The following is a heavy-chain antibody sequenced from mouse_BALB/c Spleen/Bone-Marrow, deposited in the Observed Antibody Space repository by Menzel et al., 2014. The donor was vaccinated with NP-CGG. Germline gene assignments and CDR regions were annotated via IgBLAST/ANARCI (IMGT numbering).Heavy chain of an antibody. CDR2: ISSYYGDA. D-gene: IGHD2-14*01. Sequence: QVHVKQSGAELVGPGVSVKISCKGSGHTFTDYAVHWVKQSHTKSLEWIGLISSYYGDATYNQKFKGKATMTVDKSSSTAFLELARLTSEDSAIYYCARSGKVRNAMDYCGQGTSVTVSS. V-gene: IGHV1-67*01. J-gene: IGHJ4*01. CDR3: ARSGKVRNAMDY. CDR1: GHTFTDYA.